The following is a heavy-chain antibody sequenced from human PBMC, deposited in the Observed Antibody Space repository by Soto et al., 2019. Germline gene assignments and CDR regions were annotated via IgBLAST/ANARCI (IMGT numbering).Heavy chain of an antibody. Sequence: QLQLQESGPGLVKPSETLSFTCSVSGRSISEINSYWGWIRQTPGEGLEWIGTIHHTGSTYYNPSLKSRVIISLDTSKNQFSLKLSSVTAADTALYYCARPEGGYGSGYSWFDPWGQGTRVTVSS. CDR3: ARPEGGYGSGYSWFDP. CDR1: GRSISEINSY. D-gene: IGHD5-12*01. CDR2: IHHTGST. V-gene: IGHV4-39*01. J-gene: IGHJ5*02.